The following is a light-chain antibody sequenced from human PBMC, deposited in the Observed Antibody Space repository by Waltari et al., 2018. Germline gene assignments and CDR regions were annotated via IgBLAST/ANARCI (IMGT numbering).Light chain of an antibody. CDR2: GAS. Sequence: DIQMTQSPSSLSALVGDRVTITCRANRGIGNYVNGYQQKPGKAPKLLIYGASSLQSGVPSRFSGSGSGTDFILTISSLQPEDVATYYCQQAYSAPLTLSFGGGTKVEIK. CDR3: QQAYSAPLTLS. V-gene: IGKV1-39*01. J-gene: IGKJ4*01. CDR1: RGIGNY.